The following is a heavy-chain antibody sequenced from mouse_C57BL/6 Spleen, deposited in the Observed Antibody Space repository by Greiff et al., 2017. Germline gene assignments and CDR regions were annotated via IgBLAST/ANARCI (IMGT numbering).Heavy chain of an antibody. D-gene: IGHD2-5*01. CDR3: ARSEDYSNYVGYFDV. V-gene: IGHV1-81*01. CDR2: IYPRSGNT. Sequence: VQLQQSGAELARPGASVKLSCKASGYTFTSSGISWVKQRTGQGLEWIGEIYPRSGNTYYNEKFKGKATLTADKSSSTAYMELRSLTSEDSAVYFCARSEDYSNYVGYFDVWGTGTTVTVSS. J-gene: IGHJ1*03. CDR1: GYTFTSSG.